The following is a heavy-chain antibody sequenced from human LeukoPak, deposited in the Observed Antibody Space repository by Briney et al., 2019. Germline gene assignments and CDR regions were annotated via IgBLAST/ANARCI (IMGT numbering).Heavy chain of an antibody. CDR1: GFTFSSYW. CDR2: INHNGNVN. D-gene: IGHD1-26*01. V-gene: IGHV3-7*03. Sequence: GGSLRLSCAASGFTFSSYWMNWARQAPGKGLEWVASINHNGNVNYYVDSVKGRFTISRDNAKNSLYLQMSNLRAEDTAVYYCVKDSPPRYSGSPPAYWGQGTLVTVSS. J-gene: IGHJ4*02. CDR3: VKDSPPRYSGSPPAY.